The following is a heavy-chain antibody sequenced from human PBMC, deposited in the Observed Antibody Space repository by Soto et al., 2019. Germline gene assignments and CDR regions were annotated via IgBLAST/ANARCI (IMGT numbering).Heavy chain of an antibody. CDR3: ARVNYDFWSGYRFGFFDD. J-gene: IGHJ4*02. CDR1: GGSFSGYY. V-gene: IGHV4-34*01. D-gene: IGHD3-3*01. CDR2: INHSGST. Sequence: XETLSLSCAVYGGSFSGYYWSWIRQPPGKGLEWIGEINHSGSTNYNPSLKSRVTISLDTSKNQFSLKLSSVTAADTAVYYCARVNYDFWSGYRFGFFDDWGQGTLVTVSS.